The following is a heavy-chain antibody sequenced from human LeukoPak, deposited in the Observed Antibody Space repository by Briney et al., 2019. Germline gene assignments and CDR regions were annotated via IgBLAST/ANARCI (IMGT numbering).Heavy chain of an antibody. V-gene: IGHV3-20*04. CDR2: IDWNGGTT. D-gene: IGHD3-22*01. Sequence: GGSLRLSCAASGFTFDEYGMSWVRQAPGKGLEWVAGIDWNGGTTGYADSVKGRFTISRDNAKNSVSLQLNSLRAEDTALYYCARFWGPYYGSAYYFGLDYWGQGTPVTVSS. J-gene: IGHJ4*02. CDR3: ARFWGPYYGSAYYFGLDY. CDR1: GFTFDEYG.